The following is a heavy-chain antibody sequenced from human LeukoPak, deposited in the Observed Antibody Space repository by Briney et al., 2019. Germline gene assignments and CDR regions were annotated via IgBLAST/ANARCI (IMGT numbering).Heavy chain of an antibody. D-gene: IGHD4-23*01. CDR3: AKTNTVVTPTPDY. CDR2: ISYDGSNK. J-gene: IGHJ4*02. Sequence: PGGSLRLSCAASGFTFSSYGMHWVRQAPGKGLEWVAVISYDGSNKYYADSVKGRFTISRDNSKNTLYLQMNSLRAEDTAVYYCAKTNTVVTPTPDYWGQGTLVTVSS. V-gene: IGHV3-30*18. CDR1: GFTFSSYG.